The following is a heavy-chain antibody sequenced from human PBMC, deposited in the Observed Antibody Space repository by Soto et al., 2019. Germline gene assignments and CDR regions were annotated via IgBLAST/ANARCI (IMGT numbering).Heavy chain of an antibody. V-gene: IGHV4-39*01. Sequence: PSETLSLTCTVSGGSISSSSYYWGWIRQPPGKGLEWIGSIYYSGSTYYNPSLKSRVTISVDTSKNKFSLKLSSVTAADTAVYYCARPVPAFYDCSCYFGGGRFDYWGQGTLVTVSS. CDR3: ARPVPAFYDCSCYFGGGRFDY. J-gene: IGHJ4*02. CDR1: GGSISSSSYY. D-gene: IGHD3-22*01. CDR2: IYYSGST.